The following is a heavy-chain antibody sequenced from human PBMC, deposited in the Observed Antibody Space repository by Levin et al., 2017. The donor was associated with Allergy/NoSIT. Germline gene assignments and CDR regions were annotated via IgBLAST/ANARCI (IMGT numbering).Heavy chain of an antibody. Sequence: PGGSLRLSCAASGFTFSSYSMNWVRQAPGKGLEWVSYISSSSSTIYYADSVKGRFTISRDNAKNSLYLQMNSLRAEDTAVYYCAREKVGIQLWRRFDPWGQGTLVTVSS. V-gene: IGHV3-48*01. D-gene: IGHD5-18*01. CDR2: ISSSSSTI. J-gene: IGHJ5*02. CDR1: GFTFSSYS. CDR3: AREKVGIQLWRRFDP.